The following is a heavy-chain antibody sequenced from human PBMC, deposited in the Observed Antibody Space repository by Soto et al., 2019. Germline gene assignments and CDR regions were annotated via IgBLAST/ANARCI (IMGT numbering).Heavy chain of an antibody. V-gene: IGHV1-2*04. CDR1: GYTFTVYY. J-gene: IGHJ3*02. D-gene: IGHD1-1*01. CDR2: INPNSGGT. Sequence: ASVKVSCKASGYTFTVYYMHCVLQAPGQGLEWMGWINPNSGGTNYAQKFQGWVTMTRDTSISTAYMELSRLRSDDTAVYYCARDGRRGPINAFDIWGQGTMVTVS. CDR3: ARDGRRGPINAFDI.